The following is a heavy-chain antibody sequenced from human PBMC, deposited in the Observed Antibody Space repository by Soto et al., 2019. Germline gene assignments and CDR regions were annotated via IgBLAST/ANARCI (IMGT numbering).Heavy chain of an antibody. D-gene: IGHD3-3*01. Sequence: SETLSLTCAVYGGSFSGYYWSWIRQPPGKGLEWIGEINHSGSTNYNPSLKSRVTISVDTSKNQFSLKLSSVTAADTAVYYCARVGGSRYDFWSGYYEIDYWGQGTLVTVSS. CDR3: ARVGGSRYDFWSGYYEIDY. CDR2: INHSGST. J-gene: IGHJ4*02. V-gene: IGHV4-34*01. CDR1: GGSFSGYY.